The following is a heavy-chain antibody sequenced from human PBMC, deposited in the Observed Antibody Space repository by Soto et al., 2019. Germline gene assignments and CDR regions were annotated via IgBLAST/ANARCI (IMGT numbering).Heavy chain of an antibody. Sequence: EVQLVESGGGLVKAGGSLRLFCTASGFTFRNYNMNWVRKAPGKGLEWVSSISTGGAYMFYADSVKGRFTISRDNAQKSLFLQIDSPRAEDTAVYYFARDIASTGGDYFDSWGQGTLVTVSS. CDR2: ISTGGAYM. J-gene: IGHJ4*02. CDR3: ARDIASTGGDYFDS. CDR1: GFTFRNYN. V-gene: IGHV3-21*01. D-gene: IGHD4-17*01.